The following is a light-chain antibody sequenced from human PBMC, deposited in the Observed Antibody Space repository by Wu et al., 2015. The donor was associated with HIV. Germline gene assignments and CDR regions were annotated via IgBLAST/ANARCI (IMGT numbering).Light chain of an antibody. Sequence: EIVMTQSPATLSASPGERATLSCRASQSVHSNLAWYQQKPGQAPRLLIYGASTRATGIPARFSGSGSGTDFNLTISSLEPEDFAIYYCQQRYNWPRGLTFGGGTKVEIK. J-gene: IGKJ4*01. V-gene: IGKV3-15*01. CDR2: GAS. CDR1: QSVHSN. CDR3: QQRYNWPRGLT.